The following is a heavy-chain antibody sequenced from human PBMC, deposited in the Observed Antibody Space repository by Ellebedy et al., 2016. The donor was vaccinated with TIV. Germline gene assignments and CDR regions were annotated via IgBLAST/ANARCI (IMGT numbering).Heavy chain of an antibody. Sequence: GGSLRLSCVASGFSFSSYWMSWVRQAPGEGLEWVANINQDGSQKYYVDSVRGRFTISRDNAKNSVFLQMKSLRAEDTALYYCATDGSYGDYRSPTHAFEMWGQGTMVTVSS. D-gene: IGHD4-17*01. CDR2: INQDGSQK. CDR3: ATDGSYGDYRSPTHAFEM. V-gene: IGHV3-7*01. CDR1: GFSFSSYW. J-gene: IGHJ3*02.